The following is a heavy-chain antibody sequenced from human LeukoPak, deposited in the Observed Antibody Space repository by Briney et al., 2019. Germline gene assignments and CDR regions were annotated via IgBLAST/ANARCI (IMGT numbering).Heavy chain of an antibody. J-gene: IGHJ5*02. V-gene: IGHV3-48*03. CDR3: ARGDPHADL. Sequence: GGSLRLSCAASGFDLSTCEMNWVRQAPGKGLEWIADITISGHTKNYADSVKGRFTISRDNARTSLYLQMNSLRVEDTGVYYCARGDPHADLWGQGTLVTVSS. CDR2: ITISGHTK. CDR1: GFDLSTCE.